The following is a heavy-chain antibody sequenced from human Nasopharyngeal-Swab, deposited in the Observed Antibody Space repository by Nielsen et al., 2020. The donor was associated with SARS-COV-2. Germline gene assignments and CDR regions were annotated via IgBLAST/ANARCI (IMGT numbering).Heavy chain of an antibody. V-gene: IGHV3-23*01. CDR3: RVTTVATDWYFDL. Sequence: GGSLRLSCAASGFTFSSYWMSWVRQAPGKGLEWVSAISGSGGSTYYADSVKGRFTISRDNSKNTLYLQMNSLRAEDTAVYYCRVTTVATDWYFDLWGRGTLVTVSS. CDR2: ISGSGGST. CDR1: GFTFSSYW. D-gene: IGHD4-17*01. J-gene: IGHJ2*01.